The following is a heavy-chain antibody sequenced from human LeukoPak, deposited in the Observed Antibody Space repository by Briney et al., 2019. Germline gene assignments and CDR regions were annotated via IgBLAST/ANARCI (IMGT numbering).Heavy chain of an antibody. CDR1: GFTFSDYY. J-gene: IGHJ4*02. D-gene: IGHD1-1*01. V-gene: IGHV3-11*01. CDR2: MSSRGYPT. CDR3: ARVGIALTSPFDY. Sequence: GGSLRLSCLASGFTFSDYYMSWVRQAPGKGLGWISYMSSRGYPTYYAESVKGRFTISRDNAKNTLYLQMHNLRTDDTAVYFCARVGIALTSPFDYWGLETLVAVSS.